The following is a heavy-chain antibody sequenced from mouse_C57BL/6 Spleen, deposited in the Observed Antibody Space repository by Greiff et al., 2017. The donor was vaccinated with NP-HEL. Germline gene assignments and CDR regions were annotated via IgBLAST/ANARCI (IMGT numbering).Heavy chain of an antibody. CDR3: ARPYYYGSSYFDY. J-gene: IGHJ2*01. D-gene: IGHD1-1*01. V-gene: IGHV1-64*01. CDR2: IHPNSGST. Sequence: QQRPGQGLEWIGMIHPNSGSTNYNEKFKSKATLTVDKSSSTAYMQLSSLTSEDSAVYYCARPYYYGSSYFDYWGQGTTLTVSS.